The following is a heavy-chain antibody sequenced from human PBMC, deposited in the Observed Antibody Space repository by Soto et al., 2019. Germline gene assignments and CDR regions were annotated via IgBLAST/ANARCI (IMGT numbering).Heavy chain of an antibody. CDR1: GYTFTSYY. Sequence: ASVKVSCQASGYTFTSYYMHWVRQAPGQGLEWMGIINPSGGSTSYAQKFQGRVTMTRDTSTSTVYMELSSLRPEDKAVYYCAGEGEAAATGDAFDIWGQGTMVTVSS. J-gene: IGHJ3*02. CDR2: INPSGGST. CDR3: AGEGEAAATGDAFDI. V-gene: IGHV1-46*01. D-gene: IGHD6-13*01.